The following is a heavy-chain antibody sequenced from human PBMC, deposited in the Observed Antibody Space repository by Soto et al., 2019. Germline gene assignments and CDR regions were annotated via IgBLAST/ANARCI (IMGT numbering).Heavy chain of an antibody. CDR2: ISGSGGST. CDR1: GFTFSSYA. J-gene: IGHJ6*02. Sequence: EVQLLESGGGLVQPGGSLRLSCAASGFTFSSYAMSWVRQAPGKGLEWVSAISGSGGSTYYADSVKGRFIISRDNSKNTLYLQMNSLRAEDTAVYYCAKGMGPYYYYGMDVWGQGTTVTVSS. V-gene: IGHV3-23*01. CDR3: AKGMGPYYYYGMDV.